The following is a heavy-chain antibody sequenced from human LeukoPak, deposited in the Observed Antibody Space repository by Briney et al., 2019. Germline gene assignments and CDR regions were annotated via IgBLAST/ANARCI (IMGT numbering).Heavy chain of an antibody. J-gene: IGHJ4*02. CDR1: GGSFSGYY. CDR2: INHSGST. V-gene: IGHV4-34*01. CDR3: ARAQWGIAAAGYDY. D-gene: IGHD6-13*01. Sequence: SETLSLTCAVYGGSFSGYYWSWIRQPPGKGLEWIGEINHSGSTNYNPSLKSRVTISVDTSKNQFSLKLSSVTAADTAVYYCARAQWGIAAAGYDYWGQGTLVTVSS.